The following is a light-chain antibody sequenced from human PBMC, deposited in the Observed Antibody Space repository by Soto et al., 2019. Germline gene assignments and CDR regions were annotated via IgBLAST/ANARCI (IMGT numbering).Light chain of an antibody. CDR2: GTS. Sequence: EIVLTQSPGTLSLSPGESATLSCRASQSVDSTYLVWYQQKPGQAPRLLIYGTSTRATGIPDRFSGSGSETDFTLTICSLEPDDFAVYYCQQFGYSLSFGVQTKVEIK. CDR3: QQFGYSLS. J-gene: IGKJ4*01. V-gene: IGKV3-20*01. CDR1: QSVDSTY.